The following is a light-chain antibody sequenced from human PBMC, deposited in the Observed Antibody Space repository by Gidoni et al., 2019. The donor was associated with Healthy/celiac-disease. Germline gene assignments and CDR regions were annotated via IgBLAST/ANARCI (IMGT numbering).Light chain of an antibody. CDR2: LNSDGRH. CDR3: QTWGTGIRV. Sequence: QLVLTQSPSASASLGASVKLPCTLSSGHSSYAIAWHQQQPEKGPRYLMKLNSDGRHSKGDGIPDRFSGSSSGAERYLTISSLQSEDEADYYCQTWGTGIRVFGGGTKLTVL. V-gene: IGLV4-69*01. J-gene: IGLJ2*01. CDR1: SGHSSYA.